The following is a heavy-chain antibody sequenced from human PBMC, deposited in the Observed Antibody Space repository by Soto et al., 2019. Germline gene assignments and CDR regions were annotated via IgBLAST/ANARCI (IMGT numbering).Heavy chain of an antibody. V-gene: IGHV3-48*03. D-gene: IGHD2-2*01. J-gene: IGHJ5*02. CDR3: ATEKRYCNSTTCPPWFDP. CDR1: GFTFSSYE. CDR2: ISSSGGTI. Sequence: PGGSLRLSCAASGFTFSSYEMNWVRQAPGKGLEWVSFISSSGGTIYYADSVKGRFTISRDNAKNSLYLQMNSLRAEDTAVYYCATEKRYCNSTTCPPWFDPWGQGTLVTVSS.